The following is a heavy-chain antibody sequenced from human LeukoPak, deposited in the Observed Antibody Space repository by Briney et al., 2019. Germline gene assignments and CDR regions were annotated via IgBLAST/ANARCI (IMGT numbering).Heavy chain of an antibody. CDR3: AREMSGSYDFDY. CDR1: GYTFTSYD. CDR2: MNPNSGNT. Sequence: ASVKVSCKASGYTFTSYDINWVRQATGQGLEWMGWMNPNSGNTGYAQKFQGRVTMTRNTSISTAYMELSSLRSGDTAVYYCAREMSGSYDFDYWGQGTLVTVSS. V-gene: IGHV1-8*01. J-gene: IGHJ4*02. D-gene: IGHD1-26*01.